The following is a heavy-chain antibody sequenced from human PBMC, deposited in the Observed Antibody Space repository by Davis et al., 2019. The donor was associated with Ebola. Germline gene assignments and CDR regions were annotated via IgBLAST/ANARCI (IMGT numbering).Heavy chain of an antibody. J-gene: IGHJ4*02. V-gene: IGHV3-23*01. D-gene: IGHD2-15*01. CDR3: AKDRFCSGDTCSGDFDY. Sequence: GGSLRLSCAASGFTFSSYAMSWVRQAPGKGLEWVSAISGSGGSTYYADSVKGRFTISRDNSKNTLYLQMNSLRAEDTAVYYCAKDRFCSGDTCSGDFDYWGQGTLVTVSS. CDR2: ISGSGGST. CDR1: GFTFSSYA.